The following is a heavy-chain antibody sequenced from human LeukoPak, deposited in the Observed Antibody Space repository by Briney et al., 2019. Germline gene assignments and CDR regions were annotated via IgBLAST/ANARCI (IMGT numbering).Heavy chain of an antibody. CDR3: ARDGAPEYDILTGYYPRWLRYYYGMDV. J-gene: IGHJ6*02. CDR1: GLTLSNYA. D-gene: IGHD3-9*01. V-gene: IGHV3-30*03. Sequence: GRSLRLSCAAYGLTLSNYAMNWVGQAPGKGRKWVAVISFDGTNKFYADSVKGRLTISRENSKNALYMQMNRLRAEDTAVYYCARDGAPEYDILTGYYPRWLRYYYGMDVWGQGTTVTVSS. CDR2: ISFDGTNK.